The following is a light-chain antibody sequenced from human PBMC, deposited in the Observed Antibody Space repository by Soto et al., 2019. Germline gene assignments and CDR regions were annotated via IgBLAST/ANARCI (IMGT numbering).Light chain of an antibody. CDR2: EVT. J-gene: IGLJ1*01. V-gene: IGLV2-8*01. CDR1: GSDIGDYNY. Sequence: QSALTQPPSASGSPGQSVTFVCTVTGSDIGDYNYFSWYQQYPGKAPKLMIYEVTKRPSGVPDRFSGSKSGNTSSLTVSGLQADDQADYYCSSYAGNNNYVFGTGTKVTLL. CDR3: SSYAGNNNYV.